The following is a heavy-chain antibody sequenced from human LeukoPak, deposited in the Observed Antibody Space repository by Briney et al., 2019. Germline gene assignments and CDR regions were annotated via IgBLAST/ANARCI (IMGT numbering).Heavy chain of an antibody. CDR1: SGSISSYY. CDR3: AKKNSGGYYPMDV. J-gene: IGHJ6*02. Sequence: SETLSLTCTVSSGSISSYYWSWIRQPPGKGLEWIGYIYYTGSTNYNPSLQSRLTISIDTSKNQFSLRLTSVAAADTAVYYCAKKNSGGYYPMDVWGQGTTVTVSS. D-gene: IGHD3-10*01. CDR2: IYYTGST. V-gene: IGHV4-59*01.